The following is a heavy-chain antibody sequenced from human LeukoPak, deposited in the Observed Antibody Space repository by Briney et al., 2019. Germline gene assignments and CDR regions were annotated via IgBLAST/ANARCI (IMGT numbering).Heavy chain of an antibody. J-gene: IGHJ4*02. D-gene: IGHD5-12*01. V-gene: IGHV3-23*01. CDR2: ISGSGGST. CDR3: AKSRERWWLRSTGLPFDY. Sequence: GGSLRLSCAASGFTFSSYAMSWGRKAQGKGLDWVPAISGSGGSTYYADSVKGRFTISRDNSKNTLYLQMNSLRAEDTAVYYCAKSRERWWLRSTGLPFDYWGQGTLVTVPS. CDR1: GFTFSSYA.